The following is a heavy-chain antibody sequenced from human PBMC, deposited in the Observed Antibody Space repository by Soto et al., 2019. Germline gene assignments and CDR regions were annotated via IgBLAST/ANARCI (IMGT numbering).Heavy chain of an antibody. CDR3: ARGVFDYYNNSGYSPDY. V-gene: IGHV3-30-3*01. D-gene: IGHD3-22*01. CDR1: GFTSISYV. J-gene: IGHJ4*02. CDR2: ISYDGSKK. Sequence: GGSLRLSCEGSGFTSISYVMHWVRQAPGKGLEWVALISYDGSKKNYADSVKGRFTISRDSSISRDSSKNMMYLQMNSLRPEDTAVYYCARGVFDYYNNSGYSPDYWGQGTLVTVSS.